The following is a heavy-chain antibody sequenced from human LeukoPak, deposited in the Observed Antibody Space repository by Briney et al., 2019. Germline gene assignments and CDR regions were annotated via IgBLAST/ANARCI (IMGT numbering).Heavy chain of an antibody. Sequence: ETLSLTCAVYGGSFSGYYWSWIRQPPGKGLEGIGEINHSGSTKYNPSLKSRVTISVDTSKNQFSLKLSSVTAADTAVYYCAYSTVVTRGYYWGQGTLVTVSS. CDR1: GGSFSGYY. CDR2: INHSGST. V-gene: IGHV4-34*01. J-gene: IGHJ4*02. D-gene: IGHD4-23*01. CDR3: AYSTVVTRGYY.